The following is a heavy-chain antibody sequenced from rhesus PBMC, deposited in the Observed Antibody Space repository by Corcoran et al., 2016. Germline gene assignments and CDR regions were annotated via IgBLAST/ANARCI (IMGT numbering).Heavy chain of an antibody. CDR3: TSGADGSWDAFDF. J-gene: IGHJ3*01. CDR2: ISSAISYK. CDR1: GFTFSDYY. V-gene: IGHV3S16*01. Sequence: EVQLVESGGGLVQPGGSLRLSCAASGFTFSDYYMSWVRQAPGKGWEWVSSISSAISYKYYADSVKGRFTITRDNAKNSLSLQMNSLKTEDTAVYYCTSGADGSWDAFDFWGQGLRVTVSS. D-gene: IGHD6-25*01.